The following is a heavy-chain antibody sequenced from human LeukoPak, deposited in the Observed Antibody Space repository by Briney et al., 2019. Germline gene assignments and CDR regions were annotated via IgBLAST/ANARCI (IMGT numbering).Heavy chain of an antibody. J-gene: IGHJ6*02. D-gene: IGHD2-2*03. CDR3: AAGYCSSTSCYFGMDV. Sequence: ASVKVSFKASGYTFTSYGISWVRQAPGQGLEWMGWISAYNGNTNYAQKLQGRVTMTTDTSTSTAYMELRSLRSDDTAVYYCAAGYCSSTSCYFGMDVWGQGTTVTVSS. V-gene: IGHV1-18*01. CDR2: ISAYNGNT. CDR1: GYTFTSYG.